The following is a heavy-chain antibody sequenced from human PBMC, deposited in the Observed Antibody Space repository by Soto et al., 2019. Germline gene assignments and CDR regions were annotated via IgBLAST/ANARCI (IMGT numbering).Heavy chain of an antibody. CDR3: AKDAIPYNGRDDAFDL. V-gene: IGHV3-23*01. Sequence: GGSLRLSCVASGYPFGDYAMRWVRQAPGKGREWVSAIGPTEAHAPAYAASVKGRFTISRDNSRNILYLQMTNLRAEDTGVYYCAKDAIPYNGRDDAFDLWGQGTMVTVSS. D-gene: IGHD2-2*02. CDR1: GYPFGDYA. CDR2: IGPTEAHA. J-gene: IGHJ3*01.